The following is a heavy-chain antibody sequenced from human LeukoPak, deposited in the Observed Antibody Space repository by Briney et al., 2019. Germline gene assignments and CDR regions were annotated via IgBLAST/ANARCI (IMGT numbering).Heavy chain of an antibody. Sequence: GGSLRLSCAASGFTFNTYTMNWVRQAPGKGLEWVSSISGGGETTYSADSAKGRFTISRDNSQNTLYLQMNSLRAEDTAVYYCARDYADYVGYFFFDYWGQGTLVTVSS. V-gene: IGHV3-23*01. CDR2: ISGGGETT. CDR3: ARDYADYVGYFFFDY. CDR1: GFTFNTYT. J-gene: IGHJ4*02. D-gene: IGHD4-17*01.